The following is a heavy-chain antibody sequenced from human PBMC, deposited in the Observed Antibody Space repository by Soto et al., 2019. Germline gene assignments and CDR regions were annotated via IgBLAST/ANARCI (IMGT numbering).Heavy chain of an antibody. CDR1: GHTFTKYG. V-gene: IGHV1-18*04. CDR2: IGVYNGKT. D-gene: IGHD2-2*02. J-gene: IGHJ6*02. CDR3: SRARYCTSPSCYNHYYYGMDI. Sequence: QEQLVQSGGEVKKPGASVRVSCKASGHTFTKYGITWVRQAPGQGLEWMGWIGVYNGKTNYARKLQGRVIMTADTSASTAYMELRSLRSDDTAVYYCSRARYCTSPSCYNHYYYGMDIWGQGTTVSVSS.